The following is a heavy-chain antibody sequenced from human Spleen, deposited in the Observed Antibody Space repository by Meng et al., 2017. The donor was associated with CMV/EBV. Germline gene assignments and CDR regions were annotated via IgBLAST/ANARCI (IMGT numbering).Heavy chain of an antibody. CDR1: GFTFRNSE. D-gene: IGHD3-16*01. CDR3: ARLGAHGSYYYGMDV. CDR2: ITSSGSII. V-gene: IGHV3-48*03. J-gene: IGHJ6*02. Sequence: GESLKISCAASGFTFRNSEMNWVRQAPGKGLEWISYITSSGSIIYYADSVKGRFTISRDNAKNSLYLQMNSPRAEDTAVYYCARLGAHGSYYYGMDVWGQGTTVTVSS.